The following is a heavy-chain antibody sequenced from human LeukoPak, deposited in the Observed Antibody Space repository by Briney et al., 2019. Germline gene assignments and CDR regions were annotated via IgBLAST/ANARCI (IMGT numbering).Heavy chain of an antibody. V-gene: IGHV3-21*01. D-gene: IGHD1-26*01. J-gene: IGHJ4*02. CDR3: ARDSLGSYYRVPFDY. CDR2: ISSSSSYI. CDR1: GFTFSSYS. Sequence: PGGSLRLSCAATGFTFSSYSMNWVRQAPGKGLEWVSSISSSSSYIYYADSVKGRFTISRDNAKNSLYLQMNSLRAEDTAVYYCARDSLGSYYRVPFDYWGQGTLVTVSS.